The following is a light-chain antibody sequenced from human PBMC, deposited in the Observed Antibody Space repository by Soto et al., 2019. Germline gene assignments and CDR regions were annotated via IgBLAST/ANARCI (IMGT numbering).Light chain of an antibody. J-gene: IGLJ1*01. V-gene: IGLV3-21*02. CDR2: DAT. CDR1: KIGSKI. Sequence: SYELTQPPSVSVAPGQTAKITCGGDKIGSKIVHWYKQRPGQAPVAVVFDATDRPSGIPDRISGSNSGNTATLTISRVEAGDEADYYCQVWDSSSDHYVFATGTKVTVL. CDR3: QVWDSSSDHYV.